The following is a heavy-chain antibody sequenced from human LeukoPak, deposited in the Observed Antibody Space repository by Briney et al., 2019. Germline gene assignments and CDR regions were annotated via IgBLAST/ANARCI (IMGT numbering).Heavy chain of an antibody. J-gene: IGHJ4*02. Sequence: ISSSSSYIYYADSVKGRFTISRDNAKNSLYLQMNSLRAEDTAVYYCARGEGYGDVDFFDYWGQGTLVTVSS. CDR2: ISSSSSYI. CDR3: ARGEGYGDVDFFDY. V-gene: IGHV3-21*01. D-gene: IGHD4-17*01.